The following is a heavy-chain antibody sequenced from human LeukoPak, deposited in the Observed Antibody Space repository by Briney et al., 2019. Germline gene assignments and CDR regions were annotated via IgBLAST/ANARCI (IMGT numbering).Heavy chain of an antibody. D-gene: IGHD3-10*01. J-gene: IGHJ4*02. CDR3: ARDWKEVGAYGSGTGLN. Sequence: PGGSLRLSCAASGFTFSSYWMSWVRQAPGKGLEWVANIKQDGSEKYYVDSVKGRFTISRDNAKNSLYLQMNSLRAEDTAVYYCARDWKEVGAYGSGTGLNWGQGTLVTVSS. CDR1: GFTFSSYW. CDR2: IKQDGSEK. V-gene: IGHV3-7*01.